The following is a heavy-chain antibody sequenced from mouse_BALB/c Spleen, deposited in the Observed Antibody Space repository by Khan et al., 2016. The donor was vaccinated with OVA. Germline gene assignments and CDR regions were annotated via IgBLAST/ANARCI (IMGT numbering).Heavy chain of an antibody. V-gene: IGHV9-3-1*01. J-gene: IGHJ4*01. CDR2: IYTYTGEP. CDR1: GYTFTNYG. Sequence: QIQLVQSGPDLKKPGETVKISCKASGYTFTNYGINWVKQAPGKDLKWMGWIYTYTGEPTYADDFKGRFAFSLETSASTAYLQINNLKNEDTAHYFWTRGRRRAMDYWGQGTSVTVSS. CDR3: TRGRRRAMDY.